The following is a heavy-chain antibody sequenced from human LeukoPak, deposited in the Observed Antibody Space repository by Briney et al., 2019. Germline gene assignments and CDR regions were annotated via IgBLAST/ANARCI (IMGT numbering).Heavy chain of an antibody. CDR2: INPNSGGT. J-gene: IGHJ4*02. CDR1: GYTFTNYY. D-gene: IGHD6-19*01. CDR3: ARVQFVGSGWYYFDY. Sequence: ASVKVSCKSSGYTFTNYYMHWVRQAPGQGLEWMGRINPNSGGTNYAQKFQGRVTMTRDTSISTAYMELSRLRSDDTAVYYCARVQFVGSGWYYFDYWGQGTLVTVSS. V-gene: IGHV1-2*06.